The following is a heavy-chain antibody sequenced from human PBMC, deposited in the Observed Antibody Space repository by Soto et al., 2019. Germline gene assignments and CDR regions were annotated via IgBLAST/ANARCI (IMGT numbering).Heavy chain of an antibody. J-gene: IGHJ6*02. CDR2: INPSGGST. CDR1: GYTFTSYY. CDR3: ASHISTYYYGSGSFIDPNYYYYGMDV. D-gene: IGHD3-10*01. V-gene: IGHV1-46*01. Sequence: QVQLVQSGAEVKKPGASVKVSCKASGYTFTSYYMHWVRQAPGQGLEWMGIINPSGGSTSYAQKFQGRVTMTRETSTSTVYMRLRSLRSEDTAVYYCASHISTYYYGSGSFIDPNYYYYGMDVWGQGTTVTVSS.